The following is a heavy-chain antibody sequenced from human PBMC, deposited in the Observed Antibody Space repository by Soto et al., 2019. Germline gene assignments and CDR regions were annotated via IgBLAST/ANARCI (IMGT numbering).Heavy chain of an antibody. CDR2: ISAYNGNT. V-gene: IGHV1-18*01. D-gene: IGHD3-10*01. J-gene: IGHJ4*02. CDR3: ARDHGSGKNLGRWEDY. CDR1: GYTFTSYG. Sequence: QVQLVQSGAEVKKPGASVKVSCKASGYTFTSYGISWVRQAPGQGLEWMGWISAYNGNTNYAQKLQGRVIMTRDTXTRXAYVELRSLRSDDTAVYYCARDHGSGKNLGRWEDYWGQGTLVTVSS.